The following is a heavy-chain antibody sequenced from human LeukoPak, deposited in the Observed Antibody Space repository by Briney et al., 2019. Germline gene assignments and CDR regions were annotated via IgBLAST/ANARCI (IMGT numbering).Heavy chain of an antibody. CDR2: IIPIFGTA. CDR1: GGTFSSYA. D-gene: IGHD6-19*01. V-gene: IGHV1-69*13. CDR3: ARGERVQWLVFEDY. Sequence: ASVKVSCKASGGTFSSYAISWVRQAPGQGLEWMGGIIPIFGTANYAQKFQGRVTITADESTSTAYMELSSLRSEDTAVYYCARGERVQWLVFEDYWGQGTLVTVSS. J-gene: IGHJ4*02.